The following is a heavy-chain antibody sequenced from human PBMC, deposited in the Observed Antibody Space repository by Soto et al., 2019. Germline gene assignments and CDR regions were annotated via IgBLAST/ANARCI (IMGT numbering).Heavy chain of an antibody. CDR2: IKEDGSQK. V-gene: IGHV3-7*01. J-gene: IGHJ4*02. D-gene: IGHD1-26*01. CDR1: GFSFSMYW. CDR3: ARHQVGYRVTDY. Sequence: EVQLVESGGGLVQPGGSLRLSCAASGFSFSMYWMSWVRQAPGKGLEWVANIKEDGSQKYYVDSVKGRFTISRDNDKNSLYLQTNSLRAEDTAVYNCARHQVGYRVTDYWGQGTLVTVSS.